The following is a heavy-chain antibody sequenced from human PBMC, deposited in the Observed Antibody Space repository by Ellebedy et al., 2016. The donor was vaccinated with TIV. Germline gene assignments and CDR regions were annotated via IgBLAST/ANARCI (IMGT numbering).Heavy chain of an antibody. J-gene: IGHJ4*02. CDR3: ASEPNTSGSYRFDS. V-gene: IGHV4-39*01. D-gene: IGHD1-26*01. CDR2: IYYSGTT. Sequence: MPSETLSLTCTVSGGSISSTDYYRGWIRQPPGKGLEWIGSIYYSGTTYYNPSLKSRVIISVDTSKNQFSLKLSSVTAADTAVFYCASEPNTSGSYRFDSWGQGTLVTVSS. CDR1: GGSISSTDYY.